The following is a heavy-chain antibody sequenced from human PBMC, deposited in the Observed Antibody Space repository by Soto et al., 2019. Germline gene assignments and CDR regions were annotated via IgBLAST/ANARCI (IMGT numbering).Heavy chain of an antibody. CDR3: ARVYSSGWYAASGWFDP. D-gene: IGHD6-19*01. CDR1: GGSISSYY. Sequence: SETLSLTCTVSGGSISSYYWSWIRQPPGKGLEWIGYIYYSGSTNYNPSLKSRVTISVDTSKNQFSLKLSSVTAADTAVYYCARVYSSGWYAASGWFDPWGQGTLVTVSS. J-gene: IGHJ5*02. V-gene: IGHV4-59*01. CDR2: IYYSGST.